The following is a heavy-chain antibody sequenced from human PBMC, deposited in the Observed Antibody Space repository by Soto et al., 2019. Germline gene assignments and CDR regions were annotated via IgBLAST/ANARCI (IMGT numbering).Heavy chain of an antibody. CDR2: ITGNGGT. J-gene: IGHJ4*02. CDR3: AKDAPGSGWLSDY. Sequence: GGSLRLSCAASGVTFSIYAMSWVRQAPGKGLEWVSTITGNGGTSYADFVRGRFTISRDNSKNTLYLQMNSLRPEDTAVYYCAKDAPGSGWLSDYWGQGTLVTVSS. CDR1: GVTFSIYA. V-gene: IGHV3-23*01. D-gene: IGHD3-22*01.